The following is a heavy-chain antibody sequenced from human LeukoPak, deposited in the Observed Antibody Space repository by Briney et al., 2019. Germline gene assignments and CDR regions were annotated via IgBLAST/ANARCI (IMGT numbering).Heavy chain of an antibody. J-gene: IGHJ4*02. CDR1: GFTFTTAW. CDR2: IKSKTDGGTT. V-gene: IGHV3-15*01. CDR3: STEDQRNS. Sequence: PGGSLRLSCAASGFTFTTAWMSWVRQAPGKGLEWVGRIKSKTDGGTTDYAAPVKGRFTISRDDSKNTLFLQMNSPKTEDTAVYYCSTEDQRNSWGQGTLVTVSS. D-gene: IGHD1-1*01.